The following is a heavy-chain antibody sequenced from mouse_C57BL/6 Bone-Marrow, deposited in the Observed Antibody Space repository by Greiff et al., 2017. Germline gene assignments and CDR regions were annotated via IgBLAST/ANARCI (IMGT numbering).Heavy chain of an antibody. J-gene: IGHJ4*01. Sequence: QVQLQQPGAELVMPGASVKLSCKASGYTFTSYWMHWVKPRPGQGLEWIGEIDPSDSYTNYNQKFKGKSTLTVDKSSSTAYMQLSSLTSEDSAVYYCARLLWLRRRGYYAMDYWGQGTSVTVSS. CDR1: GYTFTSYW. D-gene: IGHD2-2*01. CDR3: ARLLWLRRRGYYAMDY. V-gene: IGHV1-69*01. CDR2: IDPSDSYT.